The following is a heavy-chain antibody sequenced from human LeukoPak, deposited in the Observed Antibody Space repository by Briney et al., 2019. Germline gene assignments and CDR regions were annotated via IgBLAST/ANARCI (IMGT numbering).Heavy chain of an antibody. CDR1: GFTFSSYA. D-gene: IGHD2-15*01. CDR3: ARDFGARGGCSCFDY. Sequence: GGSLRLSCAASGFTFSSYAMHWVRQAPGKGLEWVAVISYDGSNKYYADSVKGRFTISRDNSKNTLYLQMNSLRAEDTAVYYCARDFGARGGCSCFDYWGQGTLVTVSS. V-gene: IGHV3-30*04. J-gene: IGHJ4*02. CDR2: ISYDGSNK.